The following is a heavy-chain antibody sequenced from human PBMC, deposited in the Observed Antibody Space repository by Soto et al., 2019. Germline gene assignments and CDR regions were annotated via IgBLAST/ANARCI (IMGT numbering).Heavy chain of an antibody. D-gene: IGHD3-10*01. CDR3: ARDLSYYCGSGSFTGYYYYGMDV. V-gene: IGHV1-69*01. Sequence: QVQLVQSGAEVKKPGSSVKVSCKASGGTFSSYAISWVRQAPGQGLEWMGGIIPIFGTANYAQKFQGRVTITADESTSTAYMELSSLRSEDTAVYYCARDLSYYCGSGSFTGYYYYGMDVWGQGTTVTVSS. CDR2: IIPIFGTA. CDR1: GGTFSSYA. J-gene: IGHJ6*02.